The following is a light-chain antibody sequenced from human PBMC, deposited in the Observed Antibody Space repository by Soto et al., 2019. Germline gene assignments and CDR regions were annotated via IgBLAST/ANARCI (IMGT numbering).Light chain of an antibody. CDR1: QSVNNN. V-gene: IGKV3-15*01. Sequence: EIVMTQSPATLSVSPGAGATLSCRASQSVNNNLAWYQQKPGQAPRLLIYGASTRATGLPTRFSGSGSGTEFTLTISSLHSDDFALYYCQQYGSSPTFGKGTKVDIK. J-gene: IGKJ1*01. CDR2: GAS. CDR3: QQYGSSPT.